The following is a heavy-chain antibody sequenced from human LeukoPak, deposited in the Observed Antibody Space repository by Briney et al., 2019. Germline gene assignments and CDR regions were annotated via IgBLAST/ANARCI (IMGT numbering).Heavy chain of an antibody. D-gene: IGHD1-14*01. CDR2: ISSSDNTI. J-gene: IGHJ6*02. Sequence: PGGSLRLSCAASGFAFSDYSMNWVRQAPGKGLEWVSYISSSDNTIHYADSVKGRFTISRDNAKNSLYLEMNSLRDEDTAVYYCGTDTNQGRNGLDVWGQGTTVTVSS. V-gene: IGHV3-48*02. CDR1: GFAFSDYS. CDR3: GTDTNQGRNGLDV.